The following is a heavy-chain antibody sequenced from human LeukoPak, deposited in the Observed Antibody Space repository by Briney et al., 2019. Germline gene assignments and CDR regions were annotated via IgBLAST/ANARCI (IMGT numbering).Heavy chain of an antibody. D-gene: IGHD3-3*01. CDR3: ARVPPFWSGPSGYYFDY. CDR2: IYTSGST. J-gene: IGHJ4*02. V-gene: IGHV4-4*07. CDR1: DGSISSYY. Sequence: PSETLSLTCTVSDGSISSYYWSWIRQPAGKGLEWIGRIYTSGSTNYNPSLKSRVTISVDTSKNQFSLKLSSVTAADTAVYYCARVPPFWSGPSGYYFDYWGQGTLVTVSS.